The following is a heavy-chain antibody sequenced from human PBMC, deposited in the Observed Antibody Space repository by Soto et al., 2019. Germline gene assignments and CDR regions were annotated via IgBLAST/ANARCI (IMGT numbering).Heavy chain of an antibody. CDR2: ISSSSSTI. D-gene: IGHD5-12*01. J-gene: IGHJ4*02. CDR3: ARDLRWLQFSVSPPRTDY. CDR1: GFTFSSYS. V-gene: IGHV3-48*02. Sequence: EVQLVESGGGLVQPGGSLRLSCAASGFTFSSYSMNWVRQAPGKGLEWVSYISSSSSTIYYADSVKGRFTISRDNAKNALYLQMNSLRDEDTAVYYCARDLRWLQFSVSPPRTDYWGQGTLVTVSS.